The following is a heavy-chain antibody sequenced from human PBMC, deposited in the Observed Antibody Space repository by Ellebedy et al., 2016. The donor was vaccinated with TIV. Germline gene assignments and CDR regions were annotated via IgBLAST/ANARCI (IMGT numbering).Heavy chain of an antibody. CDR1: GFTFSNAW. V-gene: IGHV3-72*01. CDR2: TRNKLSGYTI. CDR3: AGCSPGNIFEN. D-gene: IGHD2-15*01. J-gene: IGHJ4*02. Sequence: GESLKISCAASGFTFSNAWMSWVRQAPGKRLEWVARTRNKLSGYTIEYAASVKGRFTISRDDSKSSMYLQMNNLKIEDTAVYYCAGCSPGNIFENWGQGTLVTVSS.